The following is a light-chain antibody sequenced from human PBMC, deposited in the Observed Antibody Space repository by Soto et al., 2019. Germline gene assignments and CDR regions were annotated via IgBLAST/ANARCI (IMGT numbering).Light chain of an antibody. Sequence: EIVLTQSPATLSLSPGERATLSCRASQSVRSYLAWYQQEPGQAPRLLIYDASNRATGIPARFSGSGSGTDFTLTISSLEPEDCAVYYCQQRSNWPPPFGGGTKVEIK. V-gene: IGKV3-11*01. J-gene: IGKJ4*01. CDR1: QSVRSY. CDR3: QQRSNWPPP. CDR2: DAS.